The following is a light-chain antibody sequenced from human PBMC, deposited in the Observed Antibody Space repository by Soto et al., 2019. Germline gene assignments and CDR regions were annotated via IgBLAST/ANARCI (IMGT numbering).Light chain of an antibody. CDR2: DAS. CDR3: QQRSTWPAYT. Sequence: EIVLTQSPATLSLSPGERATLSCRASQSVNNYLAWYQQKPGQPPRLLIYDASNRATGIPARFSGSGSGTDFTLTISRPEPGDFAIYYCQQRSTWPAYTFGQGTKLEIK. V-gene: IGKV3-11*01. J-gene: IGKJ2*01. CDR1: QSVNNY.